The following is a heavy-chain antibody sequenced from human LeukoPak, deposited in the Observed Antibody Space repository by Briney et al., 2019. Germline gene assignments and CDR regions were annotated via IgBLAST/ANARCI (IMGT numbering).Heavy chain of an antibody. CDR2: ISNSGGST. CDR1: AFTFSTYA. D-gene: IGHD5-24*01. J-gene: IGHJ4*02. Sequence: GGSLRLSCAASAFTFSTYAMSWVRQAPGKGLEWVSGISNSGGSTPYADSVRGRFTISRDNSKNTLYLQMTSLRADDTAVYYCAKSGYNRFDYWGQGTLVTVSS. V-gene: IGHV3-23*01. CDR3: AKSGYNRFDY.